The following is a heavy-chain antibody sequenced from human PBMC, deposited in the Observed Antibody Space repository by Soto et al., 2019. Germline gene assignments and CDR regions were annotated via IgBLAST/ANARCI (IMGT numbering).Heavy chain of an antibody. D-gene: IGHD2-8*01. V-gene: IGHV1-3*01. Sequence: GASVKVSCKASGYTFTSYAMNWVRQAPGQRLECMGWINAGNGNTKYSQKFQGRVTITRDTSASTAYMELSSLRSEDTAVYYCARDDVYCTNGVCYTTPWFDPWGQGTLVTVSS. J-gene: IGHJ5*02. CDR1: GYTFTSYA. CDR3: ARDDVYCTNGVCYTTPWFDP. CDR2: INAGNGNT.